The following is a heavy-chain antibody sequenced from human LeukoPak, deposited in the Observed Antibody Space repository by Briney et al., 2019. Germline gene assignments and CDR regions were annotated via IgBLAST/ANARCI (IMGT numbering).Heavy chain of an antibody. J-gene: IGHJ4*02. D-gene: IGHD2-21*02. CDR3: AREQINCRGDCNDY. CDR1: GFTFSSYS. CDR2: ISSSSSTI. Sequence: GGSLRLSCAASGFTFSSYSMNWVRQAPGKGLEWVSYISSSSSTIYYADSIKGRFTTSRDNAKNSLYLQMNSLKADDTAVYYCAREQINCRGDCNDYWGQGTLVTVSS. V-gene: IGHV3-48*04.